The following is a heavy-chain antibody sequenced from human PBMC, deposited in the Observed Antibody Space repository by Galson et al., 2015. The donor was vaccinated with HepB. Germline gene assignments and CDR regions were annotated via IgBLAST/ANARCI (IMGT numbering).Heavy chain of an antibody. CDR3: AKGYSLFDS. J-gene: IGHJ5*01. CDR1: GFAFDTHA. V-gene: IGHV3-23*01. CDR2: ISGNGDST. Sequence: SLRLSCAASGFAFDTHAMSWVRQAPGRGLEWISGISGNGDSTFYADSVEGRFTVSRDNSNNMLYLQMNSLRAEDAGLYFCAKGYSLFDSWGQGILVTVSS. D-gene: IGHD2-2*02.